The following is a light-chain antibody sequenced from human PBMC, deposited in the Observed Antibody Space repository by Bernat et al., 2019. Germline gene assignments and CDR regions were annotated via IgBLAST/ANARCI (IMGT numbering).Light chain of an antibody. Sequence: QTVLTQPRSVSGSPGQSVTISCTGTTSGVGTYEYVSWYQQHPGKAPQLMIYDVDKRPSGVPDRFSGSKSGNTASLTISGLQAEDEADYYCCSHTGSLTWVFGGGTKLTVL. CDR1: TSGVGTYEY. CDR3: CSHTGSLTWV. J-gene: IGLJ3*02. V-gene: IGLV2-11*01. CDR2: DVD.